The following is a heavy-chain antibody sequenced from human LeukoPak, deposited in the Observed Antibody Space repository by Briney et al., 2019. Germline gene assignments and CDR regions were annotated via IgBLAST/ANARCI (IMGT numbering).Heavy chain of an antibody. CDR3: ARGMQQLYHFDS. Sequence: SETLSLPCAVSGGSISSYYWSWIRQPPGKGLEWIGYIYYSGSTNYNPSLKSRVTISVDTSKNQFSLKLLSVTAADTAVYYCARGMQQLYHFDSWGRGTLVTVSS. D-gene: IGHD6-13*01. CDR2: IYYSGST. CDR1: GGSISSYY. J-gene: IGHJ4*02. V-gene: IGHV4-59*01.